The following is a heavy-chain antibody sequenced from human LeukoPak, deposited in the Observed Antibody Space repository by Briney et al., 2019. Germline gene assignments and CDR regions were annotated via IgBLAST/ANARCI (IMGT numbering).Heavy chain of an antibody. CDR1: GFTFNNAW. CDR2: IKSKNVGGTT. Sequence: GGSLRLSCAASGFTFNNAWMNWVRQAPGKGLEWVGRIKSKNVGGTTDYVAPVKGRFTISRDDSKNTVYLQMNSLKIEDTAVYYCTSHAAFDPWGQGTLVTVSS. V-gene: IGHV3-15*01. J-gene: IGHJ5*02. CDR3: TSHAAFDP.